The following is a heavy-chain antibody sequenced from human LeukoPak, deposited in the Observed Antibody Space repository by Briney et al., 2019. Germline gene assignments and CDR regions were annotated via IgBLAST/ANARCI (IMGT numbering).Heavy chain of an antibody. J-gene: IGHJ4*02. Sequence: GESLRISFKGSGYSFTSYWISWVRQMPGKGLGGMGRIDPSDSYTNYSPSFQGHVTISADKSISTAYLQWSSLKASDTAMYYCARQGSTVATQRYWGQGTLVTVSS. CDR1: GYSFTSYW. V-gene: IGHV5-10-1*01. D-gene: IGHD5-12*01. CDR3: ARQGSTVATQRY. CDR2: IDPSDSYT.